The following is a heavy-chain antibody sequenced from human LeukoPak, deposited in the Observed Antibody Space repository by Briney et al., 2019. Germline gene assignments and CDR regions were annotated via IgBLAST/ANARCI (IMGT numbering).Heavy chain of an antibody. CDR2: IYPGDSDT. CDR3: ARPDYDSSGYYSVGAFDI. J-gene: IGHJ3*02. V-gene: IGHV5-51*01. Sequence: GESLKISCKGSGYSFMTYWIAWVRQLPGKGLEWMGIIYPGDSDTRYSPSFQGQVTISADKSISTAYLQWSSLKASDTAMYYCARPDYDSSGYYSVGAFDIWGQGTMVTVSS. D-gene: IGHD3-22*01. CDR1: GYSFMTYW.